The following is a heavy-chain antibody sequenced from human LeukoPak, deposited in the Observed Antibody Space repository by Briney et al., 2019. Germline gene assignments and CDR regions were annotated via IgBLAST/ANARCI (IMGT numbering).Heavy chain of an antibody. CDR2: IYYSGST. CDR1: GGSISSGDYY. J-gene: IGHJ4*02. V-gene: IGHV4-61*08. D-gene: IGHD2-21*02. Sequence: SETLSLTCTVSGGSISSGDYYWSWIRQPQGKGLKWIGYIYYSGSTNYNPSLKSRVTISVDTSKNQFSLKLSSVTAADTAVYYCARAYCGGDCYLDYWGQGTLVTVSS. CDR3: ARAYCGGDCYLDY.